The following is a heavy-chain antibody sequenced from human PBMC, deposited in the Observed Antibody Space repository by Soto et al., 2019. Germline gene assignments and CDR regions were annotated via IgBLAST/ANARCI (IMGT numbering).Heavy chain of an antibody. CDR2: ISSSSSYI. D-gene: IGHD3-10*01. CDR1: GFTFSSYS. Sequence: GGSLRLSCAASGFTFSSYSMNWVRQAPGKGLEWVSSISSSSSYIYYADSVKGRFTISRDNAKNSLYLQMNSLRAEDTAVYYCARDVTMVLDDFDIWGQGTMVTVSS. V-gene: IGHV3-21*01. J-gene: IGHJ3*02. CDR3: ARDVTMVLDDFDI.